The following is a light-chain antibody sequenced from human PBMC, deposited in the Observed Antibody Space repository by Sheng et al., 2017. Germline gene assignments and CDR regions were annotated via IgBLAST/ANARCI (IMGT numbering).Light chain of an antibody. CDR1: QYISSY. CDR2: AAS. Sequence: DIQMTQSPSSLSASVGDRVTITCRASQYISSYLNWYQQKPGKAPKVLIYAASSLQSGVPSRFSGIGSGTDFTLTISSLQPEDFATYYCQQTYNTPWTFGQWTKVEIK. J-gene: IGKJ1*01. V-gene: IGKV1-39*01. CDR3: QQTYNTPWT.